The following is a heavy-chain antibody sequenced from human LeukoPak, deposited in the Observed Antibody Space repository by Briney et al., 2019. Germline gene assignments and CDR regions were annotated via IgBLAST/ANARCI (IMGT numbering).Heavy chain of an antibody. D-gene: IGHD6-13*01. V-gene: IGHV3-23*01. CDR1: GFTFSSYP. J-gene: IGHJ4*02. CDR3: AKSRIAAAETGY. Sequence: GGSLRLSCVASGFTFSSYPMSWVRQAPGKGLEWVSRMSASGGSTNYADSVKGRFTISRDNSKNTLYLQMNSLRAEDTAVYYCAKSRIAAAETGYWGQGTLVTVSS. CDR2: MSASGGST.